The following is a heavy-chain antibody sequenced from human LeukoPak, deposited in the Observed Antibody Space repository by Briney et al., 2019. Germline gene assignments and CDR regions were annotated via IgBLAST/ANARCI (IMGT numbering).Heavy chain of an antibody. CDR1: GFTFSSYS. V-gene: IGHV3-48*01. CDR3: AIQDEWLRFRY. CDR2: ISSSSSTI. D-gene: IGHD5-12*01. Sequence: AGGSLRLSCAASGFTFSSYSMNWVRQAPGKGLEWVSYISSSSSTIYYADSVKGRFTISRDNAENSLYLQMNSLRAEDTAVYYCAIQDEWLRFRYWSQGTLVTVSS. J-gene: IGHJ4*02.